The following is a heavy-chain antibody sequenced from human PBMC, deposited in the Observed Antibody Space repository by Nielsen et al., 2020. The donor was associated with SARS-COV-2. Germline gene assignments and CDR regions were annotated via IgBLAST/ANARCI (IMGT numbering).Heavy chain of an antibody. V-gene: IGHV3-21*01. CDR2: ISSSSSYI. Sequence: GGSLRLSCAASGFTFSSYSMNWVRQAPGKGLEWVSSISSSSSYIYYADSVKGRFTISRDNAKNSLYLQMNSLRAEDTAVYYCARDALGIETGYYSGWFDPWGQGTLVTVSS. D-gene: IGHD3-9*01. CDR3: ARDALGIETGYYSGWFDP. CDR1: GFTFSSYS. J-gene: IGHJ5*02.